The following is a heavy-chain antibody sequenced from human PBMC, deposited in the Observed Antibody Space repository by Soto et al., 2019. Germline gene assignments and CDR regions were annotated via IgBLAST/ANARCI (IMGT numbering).Heavy chain of an antibody. V-gene: IGHV1-2*02. CDR3: VTGDHLVR. CDR2: INPKTGDT. Sequence: QMQLVQSGAEARKPGASVKVSCKTSGYTFTVYYLNWVRQAPGRGLEWVGWINPKTGDTNNAQKFQGRVTMTTDTSISTGYMELSGLKSDDTAVYYCVTGDHLVRWGQGTRVTVSS. D-gene: IGHD6-6*01. J-gene: IGHJ4*02. CDR1: GYTFTVYY.